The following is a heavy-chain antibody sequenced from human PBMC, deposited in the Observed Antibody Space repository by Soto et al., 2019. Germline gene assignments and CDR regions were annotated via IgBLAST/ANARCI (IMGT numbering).Heavy chain of an antibody. D-gene: IGHD6-13*01. V-gene: IGHV1-8*01. CDR3: ARGWSSSWYFLVNY. J-gene: IGHJ4*02. CDR2: MNPNSGNT. CDR1: GYTFTSYD. Sequence: QVQLVQSGAEVKKPGASVKVSCKASGYTFTSYDINWVRQATGQGLEWMGWMNPNSGNTGYAQKFQGRVTMTRNTSISTAYMELSSLRSEDTAVYCCARGWSSSWYFLVNYWGQGTLVTVSS.